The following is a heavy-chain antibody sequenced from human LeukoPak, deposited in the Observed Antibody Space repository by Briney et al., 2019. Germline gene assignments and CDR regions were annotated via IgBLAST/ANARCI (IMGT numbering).Heavy chain of an antibody. CDR2: INGDGSDT. CDR1: GFTFSSSA. D-gene: IGHD5-12*01. CDR3: AKGGGYAPLDY. V-gene: IGHV3-23*01. J-gene: IGHJ4*02. Sequence: GGSLRLSCAASGFTFSSSAMTWVRHTPGKGLEWVSAINGDGSDTIYTDSVKDRFTVSRDNSKNTLYLQMQGLRAEDTAVYYCAKGGGYAPLDYWGQGTLASVSS.